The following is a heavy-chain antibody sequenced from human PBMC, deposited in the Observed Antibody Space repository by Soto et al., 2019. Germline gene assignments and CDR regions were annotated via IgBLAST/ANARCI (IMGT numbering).Heavy chain of an antibody. J-gene: IGHJ6*02. CDR3: ARVGEPADYGMDV. D-gene: IGHD1-26*01. V-gene: IGHV1-18*04. CDR1: GYNFSDYG. Sequence: ASVKVSCKASGYNFSDYGVNWVRQDPGQGLEWMGWISSYSGQTMIPRKFQGRVTMTTDTPTSTGYMELRGLTSDDTAPYYCARVGEPADYGMDVWGQGTTVTVSS. CDR2: ISSYSGQT.